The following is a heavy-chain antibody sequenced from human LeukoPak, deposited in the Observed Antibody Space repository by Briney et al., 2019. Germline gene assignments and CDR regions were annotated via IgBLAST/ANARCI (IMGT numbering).Heavy chain of an antibody. V-gene: IGHV1-18*01. CDR1: GYTFTSYG. J-gene: IGHJ5*02. D-gene: IGHD6-13*01. CDR2: ISALNGDT. Sequence: ASVKVSCKASGYTFTSYGISWVRQAPGQGLEWMGWISALNGDTNYAQKFQGRVTMTRDTSTSTAYMEVTSLRSDDTAVYYCARDFFHGSSWFDCFDPWGQGTLVTVSS. CDR3: ARDFFHGSSWFDCFDP.